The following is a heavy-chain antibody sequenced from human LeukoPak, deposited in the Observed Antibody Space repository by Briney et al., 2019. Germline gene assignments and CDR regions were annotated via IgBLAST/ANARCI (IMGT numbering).Heavy chain of an antibody. Sequence: SETLSLTCTISGGSVSDYYWSWIRQSPGKGLEWIGYIYHTGGTSYSPSLKSRVTISADTSQNQFSLKLSSVTAADTAVYYCASRKLGNDYWGQGTLVTVSS. CDR3: ASRKLGNDY. J-gene: IGHJ4*02. D-gene: IGHD7-27*01. V-gene: IGHV4-59*02. CDR1: GGSVSDYY. CDR2: IYHTGGT.